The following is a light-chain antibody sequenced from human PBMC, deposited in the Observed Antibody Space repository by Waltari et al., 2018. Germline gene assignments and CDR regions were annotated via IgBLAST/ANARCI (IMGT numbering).Light chain of an antibody. CDR2: LGS. CDR1: QSLLHSNGYNY. J-gene: IGKJ1*01. V-gene: IGKV2-28*01. Sequence: DIVVTQSPLSLPVTPGEPASISCRSSQSLLHSNGYNYVGWYLQKPGQSPQLLIYLGSDRASGVPDRFSGTVSGTDCTLKSNRVQAEDVGVYYGMQSLQALWTFGQGTKVDIK. CDR3: MQSLQALWT.